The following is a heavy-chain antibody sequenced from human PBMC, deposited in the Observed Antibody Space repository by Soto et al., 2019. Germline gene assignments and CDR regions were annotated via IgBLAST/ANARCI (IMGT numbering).Heavy chain of an antibody. CDR2: ISAYNGNT. V-gene: IGHV1-18*01. Sequence: ASVKVSCKASGYTFTSYGINWVRQATGQGLEWMGWISAYNGNTNYAQKLQGRVTMTTDTSTSTAYMELRSLRSDDTAVYYCARSQGVYSGYDYSYYWGQGILVTVSS. CDR3: ARSQGVYSGYDYSYY. J-gene: IGHJ4*02. D-gene: IGHD5-12*01. CDR1: GYTFTSYG.